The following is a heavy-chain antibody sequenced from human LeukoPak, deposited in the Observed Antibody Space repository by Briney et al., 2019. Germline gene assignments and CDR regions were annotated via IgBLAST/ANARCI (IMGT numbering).Heavy chain of an antibody. CDR1: GYTFTSYY. CDR3: AREARAGPYDYVWGSYRYFDY. D-gene: IGHD3-16*02. J-gene: IGHJ4*02. CDR2: INPSGGST. V-gene: IGHV1-46*01. Sequence: EASVKVSCKASGYTFTSYYMHWVRQAPGQGLEWMGIINPSGGSTSYAQKFQGRATMTRDTSTSTVYMELSSLRSEETAVYYCAREARAGPYDYVWGSYRYFDYWGQGTLVTVSS.